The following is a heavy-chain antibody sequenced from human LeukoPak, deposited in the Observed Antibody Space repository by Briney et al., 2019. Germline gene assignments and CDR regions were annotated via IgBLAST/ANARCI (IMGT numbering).Heavy chain of an antibody. V-gene: IGHV4-39*01. D-gene: IGHD3-22*01. Sequence: SETLSLTCSVYGDSMSRSSFYWGWIRQPPGKGLEWIASIYYSGNTFYNPSLKSRVTISVDKFRNRFSLKLASVTAADTAVYYCARHGIDNYDTGAYSNWFDPWGQGTLVTVSS. CDR2: IYYSGNT. J-gene: IGHJ5*01. CDR3: ARHGIDNYDTGAYSNWFDP. CDR1: GDSMSRSSFY.